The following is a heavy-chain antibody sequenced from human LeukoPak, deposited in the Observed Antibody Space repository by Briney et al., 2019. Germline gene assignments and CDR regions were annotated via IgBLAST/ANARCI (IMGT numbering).Heavy chain of an antibody. CDR3: ARRGDATGYDYGDSFDY. D-gene: IGHD4-17*01. Sequence: SGESLKISCKGSGYSFTSYWIGWVRQMPGKGLEWMGIIYPGDSDTRYSPSFQGQVTISADKSISTAYLQWSSLKASDTAMYYCARRGDATGYDYGDSFDYWGQGTLVTVSS. V-gene: IGHV5-51*01. CDR1: GYSFTSYW. J-gene: IGHJ4*02. CDR2: IYPGDSDT.